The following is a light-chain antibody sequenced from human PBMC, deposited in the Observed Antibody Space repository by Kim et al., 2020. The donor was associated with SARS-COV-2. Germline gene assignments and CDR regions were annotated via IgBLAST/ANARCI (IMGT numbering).Light chain of an antibody. CDR2: QDS. Sequence: VAPGQIARITCSGDKLGDKYACWYQQKPGQSPVLVIYQDSKRPSGIPERFSGSNSGNTATLTISGTQAMDEADYYCQAWDSSTVVFGGGTQLTVL. CDR1: KLGDKY. CDR3: QAWDSSTVV. V-gene: IGLV3-1*01. J-gene: IGLJ2*01.